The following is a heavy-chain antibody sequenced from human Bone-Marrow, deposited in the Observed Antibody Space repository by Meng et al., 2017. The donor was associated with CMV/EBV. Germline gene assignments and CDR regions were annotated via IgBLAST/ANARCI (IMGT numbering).Heavy chain of an antibody. V-gene: IGHV3-13*01. J-gene: IGHJ4*02. CDR2: IGTAGDT. CDR1: GFTFSSYD. CDR3: ARVYCSSTSCYKEFDY. D-gene: IGHD2-2*02. Sequence: GESLKISCTDSGFTFSSYDMHWVRQATRKGLEWVSAIGTAGDTYDPGYVKGRFTISRDNSKNTLYLKMISLRAEDAAVYYCARVYCSSTSCYKEFDYWGQGTLVTVSS.